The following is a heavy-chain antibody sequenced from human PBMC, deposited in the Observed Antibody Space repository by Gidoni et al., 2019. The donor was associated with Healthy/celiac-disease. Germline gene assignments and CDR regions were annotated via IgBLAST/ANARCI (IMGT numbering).Heavy chain of an antibody. CDR3: ASGHTLSSWTSYWFDP. V-gene: IGHV1-46*01. J-gene: IGHJ5*02. CDR1: GYTFTSYY. CDR2: INPSGGST. Sequence: QVQLVQSGAEVKKPGASVKVSCKASGYTFTSYYMHWVRQAPGQGLEWMGIINPSGGSTSYAQKFQGRVTMTRDTSTSTVYMELSSLRSEDTAVYYCASGHTLSSWTSYWFDPWGQGTLVTVSS. D-gene: IGHD6-13*01.